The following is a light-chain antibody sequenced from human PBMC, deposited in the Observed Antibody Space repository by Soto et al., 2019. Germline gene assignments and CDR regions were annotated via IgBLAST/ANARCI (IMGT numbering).Light chain of an antibody. CDR3: QQYYSIQT. J-gene: IGKJ1*01. V-gene: IGKV4-1*01. CDR1: QSVLYSSNNKNY. CDR2: WAS. Sequence: DIVMTQSPDSLAVSLGERATINCKSSQSVLYSSNNKNYLAWYQQKPGQPPKLLIYWASTRESGVPDRFSGSGSGTDFTLTISSLQAEDVAVYYCQQYYSIQTCGQGTKVDIK.